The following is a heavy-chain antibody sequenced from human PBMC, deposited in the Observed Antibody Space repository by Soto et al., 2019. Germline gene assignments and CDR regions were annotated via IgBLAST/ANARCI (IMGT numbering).Heavy chain of an antibody. D-gene: IGHD3-22*01. J-gene: IGHJ3*01. CDR2: VIPMFGTT. Sequence: QVQLVQSGAEVKRPGSAMKVSCRASGGTFSTYAINWVRQVTGQGLEWMGGVIPMFGTTNYAQKFQGRVSLTADEATSTDYMEVRSLTSADTAVYYCARSSAKTYGSSGFHDACDVWGQGTMVTVSS. CDR3: ARSSAKTYGSSGFHDACDV. V-gene: IGHV1-69*01. CDR1: GGTFSTYA.